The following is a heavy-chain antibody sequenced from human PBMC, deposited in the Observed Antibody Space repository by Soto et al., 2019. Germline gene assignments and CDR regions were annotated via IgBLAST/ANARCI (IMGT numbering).Heavy chain of an antibody. CDR2: IYYIGST. CDR1: GGSISSGGYY. CDR3: ALVLGPMVRGSYLTSHGYDAFDI. V-gene: IGHV4-31*03. Sequence: NPSETLSLTCTVSGGSISSGGYYWSWIRQHPGKGLEWIGYIYYIGSTYYNPSLKSRVTISVDTSKNQFSLKLSSVTAADTAVYYCALVLGPMVRGSYLTSHGYDAFDIWSQGTMVTVSS. J-gene: IGHJ3*02. D-gene: IGHD3-10*01.